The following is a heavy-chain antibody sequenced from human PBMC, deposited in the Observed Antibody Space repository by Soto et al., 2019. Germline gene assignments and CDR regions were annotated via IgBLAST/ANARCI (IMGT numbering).Heavy chain of an antibody. CDR1: GGTFSSYA. CDR3: ARLLVSRYSSSSGVYFDY. V-gene: IGHV1-69*13. D-gene: IGHD6-6*01. Sequence: GASVKVSCKASGGTFSSYAISWVRQAPGQGLEWMGGIIPIFGTANYAQKFQGRVTITADESTSTAYMELSSLRSEDTAVYYCARLLVSRYSSSSGVYFDYWGQGTLVTVS. J-gene: IGHJ4*02. CDR2: IIPIFGTA.